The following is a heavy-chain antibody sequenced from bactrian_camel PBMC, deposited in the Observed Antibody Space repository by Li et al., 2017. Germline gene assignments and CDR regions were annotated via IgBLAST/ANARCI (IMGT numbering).Heavy chain of an antibody. Sequence: VQLVESGGGSVQPGGSLTLSCAGSGFTASGFTFSDYDMSWVRQAPGKGLEWVSATGGSDRIYYADSVQGRFTISVDNAKSTLFLQMNNLNTEDTAMYYCAAHYAGSCGVTFVPELDRVKLTFDHLGRGTQVTVS. CDR3: AAHYAGSCGVTFVPELDRVKLTFDH. D-gene: IGHD6*01. V-gene: IGHV3S40*01. CDR2: TGGSDRI. CDR1: GFTASGFTFSDYD. J-gene: IGHJ4*01.